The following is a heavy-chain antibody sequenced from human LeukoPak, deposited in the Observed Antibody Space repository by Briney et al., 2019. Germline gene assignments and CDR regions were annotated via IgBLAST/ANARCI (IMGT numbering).Heavy chain of an antibody. CDR2: IYTSGST. CDR3: AREDRITIFGVVTPGAFDI. J-gene: IGHJ3*02. V-gene: IGHV4-61*02. CDR1: GGSISSGSYY. D-gene: IGHD3-3*01. Sequence: PSQTLSPTCTVSGGSISSGSYYWSWIRQPAGKGLEWIGRIYTSGSTNYNPSLKSRVTISVDTSKNQFSLKLSSVTAADTAVYYCAREDRITIFGVVTPGAFDIWGQGTMVTVSS.